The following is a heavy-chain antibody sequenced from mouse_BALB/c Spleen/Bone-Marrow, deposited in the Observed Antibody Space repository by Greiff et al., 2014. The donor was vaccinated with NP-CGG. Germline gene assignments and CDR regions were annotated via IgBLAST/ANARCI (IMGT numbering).Heavy chain of an antibody. J-gene: IGHJ2*01. Sequence: QVQLKESGAGLVRPGTAVNVSCKASGYAFTNYLIEWVKQRPGQGLEWIGVINPGSGGANYNEKFKGKATLTADKSSSTAYMQRSSLTSDDSAVYFCARFGRYYFDYWGQGTTLTVSS. CDR1: GYAFTNYL. CDR2: INPGSGGA. CDR3: ARFGRYYFDY. V-gene: IGHV1-54*01.